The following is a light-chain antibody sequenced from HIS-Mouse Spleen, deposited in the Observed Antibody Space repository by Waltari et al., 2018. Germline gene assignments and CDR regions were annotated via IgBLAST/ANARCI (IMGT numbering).Light chain of an antibody. J-gene: IGLJ2*01. Sequence: QSALTQPASVSGSPGQSITISCTGTSSDVGSYNLVSWYQQHPGKAPKLMIYEGSKRRSGVSNRFSGSKSGNTASLTISGLQAEDEADYYCCSYAGSSTFVVFGGGTKLTVL. CDR2: EGS. CDR1: SSDVGSYNL. CDR3: CSYAGSSTFVV. V-gene: IGLV2-23*03.